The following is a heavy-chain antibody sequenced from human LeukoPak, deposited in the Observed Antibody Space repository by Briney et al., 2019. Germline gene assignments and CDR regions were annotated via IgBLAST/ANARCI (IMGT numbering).Heavy chain of an antibody. V-gene: IGHV3-7*01. CDR1: GFTFSSYW. CDR2: IKQDGSEK. Sequence: PGGSLRLSCAASGFTFSSYWMSWVRQAPGKGLEWVANIKQDGSEKYYVDSVKGRFTISRDNAKNSLYLQMNSLRAEDTAVYYCARVRAYYYDSSGHDYWGQGTLVTVSS. J-gene: IGHJ4*02. CDR3: ARVRAYYYDSSGHDY. D-gene: IGHD3-22*01.